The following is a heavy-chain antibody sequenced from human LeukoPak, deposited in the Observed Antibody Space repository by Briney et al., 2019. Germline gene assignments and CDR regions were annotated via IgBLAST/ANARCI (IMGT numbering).Heavy chain of an antibody. CDR1: GFTFSNYA. J-gene: IGHJ4*02. CDR3: ARDPQYCSGGSCYSRYSFDY. CDR2: ISGSGSST. D-gene: IGHD2-15*01. V-gene: IGHV3-23*01. Sequence: PGGSLRLSCAASGFTFSNYAMTWVRQAPGKGLEWVSGISGSGSSTYYADSVKGRFTISRDNFKNMLFLQMNSLRAEDTAVYYCARDPQYCSGGSCYSRYSFDYWGQGTLVTVSS.